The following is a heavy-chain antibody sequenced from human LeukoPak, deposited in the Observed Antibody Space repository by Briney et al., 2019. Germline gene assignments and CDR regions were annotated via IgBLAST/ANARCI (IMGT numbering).Heavy chain of an antibody. CDR1: GGSFSGYY. CDR3: ASPLSRYWYFDL. V-gene: IGHV4-34*01. D-gene: IGHD3-16*01. J-gene: IGHJ2*01. CDR2: INHSGST. Sequence: SETLSLTCAVYGGSFSGYYWSWIRQPPGKGLEWIGEINHSGSTNYNPSLMSRVTISVDTSKNQFSLKLSSVTAADTAVYYCASPLSRYWYFDLWGRGTLVTVSS.